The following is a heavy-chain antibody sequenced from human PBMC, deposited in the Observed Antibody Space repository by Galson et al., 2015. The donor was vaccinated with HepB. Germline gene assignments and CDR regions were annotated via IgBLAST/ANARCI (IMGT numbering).Heavy chain of an antibody. CDR3: AKVEEEYSSSWYDY. Sequence: SLRLSCAASGFTFDDYTMHWVRQASGKGLEWVSLISWDGGSTYYADSVKGRFTISRDNSKNSLYLQMNSLRTDDTALYYCAKVEEEYSSSWYDYWGQGTLVTVSS. CDR2: ISWDGGST. V-gene: IGHV3-43*01. CDR1: GFTFDDYT. J-gene: IGHJ4*02. D-gene: IGHD6-13*01.